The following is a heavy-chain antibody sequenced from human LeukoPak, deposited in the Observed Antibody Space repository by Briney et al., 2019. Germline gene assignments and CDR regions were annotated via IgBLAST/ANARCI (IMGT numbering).Heavy chain of an antibody. CDR1: GGSISSGSYY. CDR3: AREVQWLVPGFDY. J-gene: IGHJ4*02. V-gene: IGHV4-61*02. CDR2: IYTSGST. Sequence: SETLSLTCTVSGGSISSGSYYWSWIRQPAGKGLEWIGRIYTSGSTNYNPSLKSRVTISVDTSKNQFSLKLSSVTAADTAVYYCAREVQWLVPGFDYWGQGTLVTASS. D-gene: IGHD6-19*01.